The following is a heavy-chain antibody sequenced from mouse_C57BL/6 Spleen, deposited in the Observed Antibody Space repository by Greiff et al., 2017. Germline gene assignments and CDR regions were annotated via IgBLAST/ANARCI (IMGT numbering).Heavy chain of an antibody. V-gene: IGHV1-50*01. CDR3: ARPFYLRDY. CDR2: IDPSDSYT. J-gene: IGHJ2*01. Sequence: QVQLQQSGAELVKPGASVKLSCKASGYTFTSYWMQWVKQRPGQGLEWIGEIDPSDSYTNYNQKFKGKATLTVDTSSSTAYMQLSSLTSEDSAVYYCARPFYLRDYGGQGTTLTVSS. D-gene: IGHD5-5*01. CDR1: GYTFTSYW.